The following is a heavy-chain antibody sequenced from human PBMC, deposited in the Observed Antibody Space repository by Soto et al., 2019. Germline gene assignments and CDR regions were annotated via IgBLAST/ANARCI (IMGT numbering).Heavy chain of an antibody. CDR2: ISSNNVGT. D-gene: IGHD3-10*01. CDR3: AKDMGASSFQMIFDY. V-gene: IGHV3-23*01. J-gene: IGHJ4*02. CDR1: GFTFNTRA. Sequence: GGSLRLSCAASGFTFNTRAMSWVRQAPGKGLEWVATISSNNVGTYYTDYVKGRFTISRDNSKKTVYLQMNNMRAEDTSVYHCAKDMGASSFQMIFDYWGQGTLVTVSS.